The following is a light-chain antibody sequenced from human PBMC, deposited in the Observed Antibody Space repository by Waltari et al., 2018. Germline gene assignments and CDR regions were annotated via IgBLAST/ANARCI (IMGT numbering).Light chain of an antibody. J-gene: IGLJ2*01. Sequence: QSVLTQPPSASGTPGQRVTISCSGSSPNIGKNTVNWYQQLPGTAPKLFIYFNDQRPSGVPDRFSGSKSGTSASLAISGLQSEDEADFHCAVWDDSLNGLIFGGGTKLTVL. CDR2: FND. CDR1: SPNIGKNT. V-gene: IGLV1-44*01. CDR3: AVWDDSLNGLI.